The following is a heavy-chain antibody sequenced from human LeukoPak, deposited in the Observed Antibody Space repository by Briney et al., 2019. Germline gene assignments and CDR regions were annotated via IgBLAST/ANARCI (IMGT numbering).Heavy chain of an antibody. Sequence: GRSLRPSCAASGFTFSSYAMSWVRQAPGKGLEWVSAISGSGGSTYYADSVKGRFTISRDNSKNTLYLQMNSLRAEDTAVYYCAKHPTERIYGDYAANSYFDYWGQGTLVTVSS. J-gene: IGHJ4*02. D-gene: IGHD4-17*01. V-gene: IGHV3-23*01. CDR3: AKHPTERIYGDYAANSYFDY. CDR2: ISGSGGST. CDR1: GFTFSSYA.